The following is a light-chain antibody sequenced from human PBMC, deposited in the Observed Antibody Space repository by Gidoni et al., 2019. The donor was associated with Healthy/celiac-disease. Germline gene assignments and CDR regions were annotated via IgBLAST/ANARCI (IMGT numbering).Light chain of an antibody. CDR2: LNSDGSH. V-gene: IGLV4-69*01. Sequence: QLVLTHSPSASASLGASVKLTSTLSSGHSSYAIAWHQQQPEKGPRYLMKLNSDGSHSKGDGIPDRFSGSSSGAERYLTISSLQSEDEADYYCQTWGTGIQVFGGGTKLTVL. J-gene: IGLJ3*02. CDR3: QTWGTGIQV. CDR1: SGHSSYA.